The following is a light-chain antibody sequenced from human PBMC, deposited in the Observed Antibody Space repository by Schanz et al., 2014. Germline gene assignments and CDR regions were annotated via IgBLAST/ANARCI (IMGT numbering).Light chain of an antibody. J-gene: IGLJ1*01. CDR2: EGI. CDR3: ASHVSSLTAYV. CDR1: TNYGGSYNL. V-gene: IGLV2-14*02. Sequence: QSALTQPASVSGSPGQSITISCTATTNYGGSYNLVSWYQQSPGKAPQLMIYEGIKRPSGVSNRFSGSKSGNTASLTISGLQADDEADYFCASHVSSLTAYVFGSGTKLTVL.